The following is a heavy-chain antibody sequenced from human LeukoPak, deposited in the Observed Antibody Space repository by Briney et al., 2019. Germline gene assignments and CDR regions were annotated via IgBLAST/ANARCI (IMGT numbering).Heavy chain of an antibody. Sequence: PGGSLRLSCAASGFTFSNAWMSWVRQAPGKGLEWVGRIKSKTDGGTTDYAAPVKGRFTISRDDSKNTLYLQMDSLRTEDTAVYYCTRSVFPYYFDCWGQGTLVTVSS. J-gene: IGHJ4*02. CDR1: GFTFSNAW. CDR2: IKSKTDGGTT. CDR3: TRSVFPYYFDC. V-gene: IGHV3-15*05. D-gene: IGHD3-10*02.